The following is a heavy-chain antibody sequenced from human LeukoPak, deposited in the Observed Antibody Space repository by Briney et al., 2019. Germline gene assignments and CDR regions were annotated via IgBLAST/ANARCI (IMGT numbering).Heavy chain of an antibody. D-gene: IGHD4-17*01. CDR2: ISWNSGSI. V-gene: IGHV3-9*01. CDR3: AKDRGDYLYFDY. J-gene: IGHJ4*02. CDR1: GFTFDDYA. Sequence: GGSLRLSCAASGFTFDDYAMHWVRQAPGKGLEWVPGISWNSGSIGYADSVKGRFTISRDNAKNSLYLQMNSLRAEDTALYYCAKDRGDYLYFDYWGQGTLVTVSS.